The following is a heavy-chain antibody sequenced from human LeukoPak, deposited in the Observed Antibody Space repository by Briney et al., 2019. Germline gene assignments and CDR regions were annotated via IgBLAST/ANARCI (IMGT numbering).Heavy chain of an antibody. Sequence: SETLSLTCTVSVVSLSSSNSYWGWIRHPPGRGLEWIGCIYYTGNTYYNASLKSRVTISIHTSKNQISLRLTSVTATDTAIYYCARQTGSGLFILPGGQGTLVTVSS. CDR2: IYYTGNT. CDR1: VVSLSSSNSY. D-gene: IGHD3/OR15-3a*01. J-gene: IGHJ4*02. CDR3: ARQTGSGLFILP. V-gene: IGHV4-39*01.